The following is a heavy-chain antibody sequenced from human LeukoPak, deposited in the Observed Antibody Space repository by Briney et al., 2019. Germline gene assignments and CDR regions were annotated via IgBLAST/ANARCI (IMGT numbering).Heavy chain of an antibody. Sequence: PSETLSLTCTVSGGSISSYYWSWIRQPPGKGLEWIGYIYYSGSTNYNPSLKSRVTISVDTSKNQFSLKLSSVTAADTAVYYCATYSSTSGHDYWGQGTLVTVSS. D-gene: IGHD6-13*01. CDR2: IYYSGST. V-gene: IGHV4-59*01. CDR1: GGSISSYY. CDR3: ATYSSTSGHDY. J-gene: IGHJ4*02.